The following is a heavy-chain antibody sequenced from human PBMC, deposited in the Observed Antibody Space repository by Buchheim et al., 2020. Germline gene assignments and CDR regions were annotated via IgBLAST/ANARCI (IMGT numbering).Heavy chain of an antibody. CDR2: IYYSGST. CDR1: GGSISSYY. V-gene: IGHV4-59*01. Sequence: QVQLQESGPGLVKPSETLSLTCTVSGGSISSYYWSWIRQPPGKGLEWIGYIYYSGSTNYNPSLKSRVTISVDTSKNQFSLKLSSVTAADTAVYYCVRAVEMATILNFDYWGQGTL. J-gene: IGHJ4*02. CDR3: VRAVEMATILNFDY. D-gene: IGHD5-24*01.